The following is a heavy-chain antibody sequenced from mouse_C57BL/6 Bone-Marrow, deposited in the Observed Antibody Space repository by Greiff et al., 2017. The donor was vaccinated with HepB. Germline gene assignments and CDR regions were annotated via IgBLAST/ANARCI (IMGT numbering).Heavy chain of an antibody. D-gene: IGHD1-1*01. J-gene: IGHJ4*01. V-gene: IGHV5-12*01. CDR3: ARQGYYYGSRPYAMDY. Sequence: EVQRVESGGGLVQPGGSLKLSCAASGFTFSDYYMYWVRQTPEKRLEWVAYISNGGGSTYYPDTVKGRFTISRDNAKNTLYLQMSRLKSEDTAMYYCARQGYYYGSRPYAMDYWGQGTSVTVSS. CDR2: ISNGGGST. CDR1: GFTFSDYY.